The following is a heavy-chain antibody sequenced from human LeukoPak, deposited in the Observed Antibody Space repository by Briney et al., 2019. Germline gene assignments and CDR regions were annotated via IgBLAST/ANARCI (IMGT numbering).Heavy chain of an antibody. J-gene: IGHJ4*02. CDR3: ARGDDSSGWSNFDY. Sequence: SETLSLTCTVSGGSISSYYWSWIRQPAGKGLEWIGRIYSSGSTNYNPSLKSRVTMSVDTSKNQFSLNLNSVTAADTAVYYCARGDDSSGWSNFDYWGQGTLVTVSS. V-gene: IGHV4-4*07. CDR1: GGSISSYY. CDR2: IYSSGST. D-gene: IGHD6-19*01.